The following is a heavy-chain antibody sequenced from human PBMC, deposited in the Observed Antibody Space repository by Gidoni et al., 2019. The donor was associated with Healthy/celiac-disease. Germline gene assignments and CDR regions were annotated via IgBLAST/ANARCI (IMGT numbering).Heavy chain of an antibody. Sequence: EVQLLASGGGLVQPGGSLRLSCAASGFTFSSYAMSWVRRAPGKGVEWVSAISGSGGSTYYADSVKGRFTISRDNSKNTMYLQMNSLRAEDTAVYYCAKRGTRYYDSSGYSDYWGQGTLVTVSS. V-gene: IGHV3-23*01. D-gene: IGHD3-22*01. CDR1: GFTFSSYA. J-gene: IGHJ4*02. CDR2: ISGSGGST. CDR3: AKRGTRYYDSSGYSDY.